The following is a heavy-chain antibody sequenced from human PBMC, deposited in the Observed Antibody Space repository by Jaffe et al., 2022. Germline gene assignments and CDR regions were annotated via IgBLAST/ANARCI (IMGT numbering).Heavy chain of an antibody. CDR3: ARDRVVVVAAPLYYYYYMDV. CDR2: IKQDGSEK. Sequence: EVQLVESGGGLVQPGGSLRLSCAASGFTFSSYWMSWVRQAPGKGLEWVANIKQDGSEKYYVDSVKGRFTISRDNAKNSLYLQMNSLRAEDTAVYYCARDRVVVVAAPLYYYYYMDVWGKGTTVTVSS. D-gene: IGHD2-15*01. CDR1: GFTFSSYW. V-gene: IGHV3-7*01. J-gene: IGHJ6*03.